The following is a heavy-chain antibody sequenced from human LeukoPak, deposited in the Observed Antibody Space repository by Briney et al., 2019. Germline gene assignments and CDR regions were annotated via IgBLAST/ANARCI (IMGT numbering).Heavy chain of an antibody. D-gene: IGHD1-26*01. CDR3: ASIRGTLGY. CDR1: GFTFSDHF. Sequence: GGSLRLSCAASGFTFSDHFMDWVHQAPGKGLEWVGRIKNKANSYITQYAASMEGRFTISRDDSKNSLYLQMSSLKTEDTAMYYCASIRGTLGYWGQGTVVTVSS. CDR2: IKNKANSYIT. J-gene: IGHJ4*02. V-gene: IGHV3-72*01.